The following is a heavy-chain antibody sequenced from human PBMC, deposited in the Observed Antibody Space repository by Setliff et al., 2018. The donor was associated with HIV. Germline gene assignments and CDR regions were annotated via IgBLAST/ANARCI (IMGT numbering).Heavy chain of an antibody. D-gene: IGHD6-19*01. Sequence: GGSLRLSCAASGFTFSSYGMHWVRQAPGKGLEWVAFIRYDGRNKYYADSVKGRFTISRDNSKNTLYLQMNSLRAEDTAVYYCARDPGRQWLVPVPGAFDIWGQGTMVTVSS. J-gene: IGHJ3*02. CDR1: GFTFSSYG. CDR2: IRYDGRNK. V-gene: IGHV3-30*02. CDR3: ARDPGRQWLVPVPGAFDI.